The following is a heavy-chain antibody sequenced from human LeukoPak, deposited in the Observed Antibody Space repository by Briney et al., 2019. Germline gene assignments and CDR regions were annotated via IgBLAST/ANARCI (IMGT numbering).Heavy chain of an antibody. CDR3: ARVSQFPGISSDY. CDR1: GFIFSSHW. Sequence: GGSLRLSCAASGFIFSSHWMHWVRQAPGEGLVWVSRISSDGWSTSYADSVKGRFTASRDSAENTLYLQMNSLRAEDTAVYYCARVSQFPGISSDYWGQGSLVTVSS. D-gene: IGHD2-21*01. CDR2: ISSDGWST. J-gene: IGHJ4*02. V-gene: IGHV3-74*01.